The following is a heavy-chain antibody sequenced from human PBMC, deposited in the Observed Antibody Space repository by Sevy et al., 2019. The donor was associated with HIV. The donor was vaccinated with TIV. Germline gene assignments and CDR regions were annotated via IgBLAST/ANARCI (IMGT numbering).Heavy chain of an antibody. CDR2: ISGSSGST. CDR1: GFTFSSYA. V-gene: IGHV3-23*01. J-gene: IGHJ4*02. D-gene: IGHD6-13*01. CDR3: AKAHIAAAATGYFDY. Sequence: GGSLRLSCAASGFTFSSYAMSWVRQAPGKGLEWVSAISGSSGSTYYADSVKGRFTISRDNSKNTLYLQMNSLRAEDTAVYYCAKAHIAAAATGYFDYWGQGTLVTVSS.